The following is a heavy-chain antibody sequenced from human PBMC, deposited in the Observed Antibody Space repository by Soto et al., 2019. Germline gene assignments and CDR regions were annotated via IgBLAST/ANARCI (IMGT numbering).Heavy chain of an antibody. J-gene: IGHJ2*01. CDR2: IKQDGSEK. D-gene: IGHD2-15*01. CDR1: GFTFSSYW. Sequence: GESLKISCAASGFTFSSYWMSWVRQAPGKGLEWGPNIKQDGSEKYYGNAVKGRFTISRDNAKNSLYLQMNSLRAEDTAVYYCARGTAVVTLYWYFDLWGRGTLVTVSS. V-gene: IGHV3-7*03. CDR3: ARGTAVVTLYWYFDL.